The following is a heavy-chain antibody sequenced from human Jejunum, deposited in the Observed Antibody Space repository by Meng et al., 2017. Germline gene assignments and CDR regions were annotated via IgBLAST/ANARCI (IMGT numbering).Heavy chain of an antibody. CDR1: QFNFGSHW. V-gene: IGHV3-7*01. CDR2: INPDGSEI. J-gene: IGHJ4*02. CDR3: ARDHWYSIDY. D-gene: IGHD2-21*02. Sequence: GESLKISCAASQFNFGSHWMCWVRQSPGKGLEWVAKINPDGSEILYMDSVKGRFTISRDNSKNSVYLQMNSLSVEDTAFYYCARDHWYSIDYWGRGTLVTAPQ.